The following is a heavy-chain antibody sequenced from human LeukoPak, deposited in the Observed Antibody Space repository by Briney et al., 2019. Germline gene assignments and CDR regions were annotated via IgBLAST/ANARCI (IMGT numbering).Heavy chain of an antibody. CDR1: GFIFSSYG. J-gene: IGHJ4*02. V-gene: IGHV3-33*01. CDR2: IWYDGSNK. D-gene: IGHD3-10*01. Sequence: GGSLRLSCAASGFIFSSYGMHWVRQAPGKGLEWVAVIWYDGSNKYYADSVKGRFTISRDNSKNTLYLQMNSPRAEDTAVYYCARDRDRFFDYWGQGTLVTVSS. CDR3: ARDRDRFFDY.